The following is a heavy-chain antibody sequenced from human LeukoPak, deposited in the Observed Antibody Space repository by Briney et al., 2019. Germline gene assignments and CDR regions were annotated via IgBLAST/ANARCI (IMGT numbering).Heavy chain of an antibody. Sequence: PSETLSLTCPVPGGSISSYYWSWIRQPAGKGLEWIGRTYTSGSINYNPSLKSRVTMSVDTSKNQFSLKLSSVTAADTAVYYCVRGGYYYGPSDWGQGTLVTVSS. CDR3: VRGGYYYGPSD. CDR2: TYTSGSI. CDR1: GGSISSYY. V-gene: IGHV4-4*07. J-gene: IGHJ4*02. D-gene: IGHD3-10*01.